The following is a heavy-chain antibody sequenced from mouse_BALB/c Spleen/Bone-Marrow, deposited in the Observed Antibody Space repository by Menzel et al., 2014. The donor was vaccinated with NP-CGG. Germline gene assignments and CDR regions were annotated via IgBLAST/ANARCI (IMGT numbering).Heavy chain of an antibody. D-gene: IGHD1-2*01. J-gene: IGHJ3*01. Sequence: VQLQQSGPGLVAPSQSLSITCTVSGFSLTSYGVHWVRQPPGKGLEWLGAIWAGGGTNYNSALMSRLSITKDNSKSQVFLEMDSLQTDDTAMYYCARVFTTATWGFAYWGQGTLVTVSA. CDR1: GFSLTSYG. CDR3: ARVFTTATWGFAY. CDR2: IWAGGGT. V-gene: IGHV2-9*02.